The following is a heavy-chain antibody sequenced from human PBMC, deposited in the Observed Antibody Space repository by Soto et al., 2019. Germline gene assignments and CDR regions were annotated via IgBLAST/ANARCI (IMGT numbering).Heavy chain of an antibody. J-gene: IGHJ4*02. D-gene: IGHD6-19*01. V-gene: IGHV3-66*01. Sequence: EVQLVESGGGLVQPGGSLRLSCAASGFTVGSNYMNWVRQAPGKGLEWVSVIYSGGSTYYADSVKGRFTISRDNSKNTPYPQMNSLRAEDTAVYYCARSWAVAGSYDYWGQGTLVTVSS. CDR1: GFTVGSNY. CDR3: ARSWAVAGSYDY. CDR2: IYSGGST.